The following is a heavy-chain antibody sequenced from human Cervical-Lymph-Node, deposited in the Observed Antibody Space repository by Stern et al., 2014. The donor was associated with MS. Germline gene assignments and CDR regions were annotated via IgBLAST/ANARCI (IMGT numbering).Heavy chain of an antibody. V-gene: IGHV1-2*02. CDR3: TRDRGSYSDY. CDR1: GYTFTAYF. CDR2: ISPKTGIA. D-gene: IGHD1-26*01. Sequence: QVQLVQSGAEVERPGASVKVSCKASGYTFTAYFLNWVRQAPGQGLEWMVWISPKTGIATYAQKFQDRVTMTRDTSINTGYMEVSSLRSDDTAVYYCTRDRGSYSDYWGQGTLVAVPS. J-gene: IGHJ4*02.